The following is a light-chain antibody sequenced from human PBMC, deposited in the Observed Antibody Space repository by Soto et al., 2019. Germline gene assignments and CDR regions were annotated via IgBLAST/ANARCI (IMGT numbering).Light chain of an antibody. CDR2: DDY. CDR1: SSNIGTNY. Sequence: QSVLTQPPSVSAAPGQKVTISCSGSSSNIGTNYVSWYQQLPGTAPKLLIYDDYKRPSGIPDRFSCSKSGTSATLGITGLQTGDEADYYCGTWDRGLSFVLLGGGTKLTVL. J-gene: IGLJ2*01. V-gene: IGLV1-51*01. CDR3: GTWDRGLSFVL.